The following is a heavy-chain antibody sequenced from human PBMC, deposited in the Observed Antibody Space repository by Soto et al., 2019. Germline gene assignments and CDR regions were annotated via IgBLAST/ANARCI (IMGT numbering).Heavy chain of an antibody. CDR2: IKSKTDGGTT. J-gene: IGHJ3*02. CDR3: TTDQTVVVTAIPPDAFDI. Sequence: VQLLESGGGLVQPGGSLRLSCAVSGFTFSNAWMSWVRQAPGKGLEWVGRIKSKTDGGTTDYAAPVKGRFTISRDDSKNTLYLQMNSLKTEDTAVYYCTTDQTVVVTAIPPDAFDIWGQGTMVTVSS. V-gene: IGHV3-15*01. D-gene: IGHD2-21*02. CDR1: GFTFSNAW.